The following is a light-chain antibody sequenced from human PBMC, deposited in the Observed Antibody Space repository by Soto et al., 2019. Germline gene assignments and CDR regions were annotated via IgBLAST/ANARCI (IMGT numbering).Light chain of an antibody. CDR3: HQYDSSPRT. V-gene: IGKV3-20*01. J-gene: IGKJ1*01. Sequence: EIVLTQSPGTLSLSPGERATLSCRASQSVSRNYLNWYQQKPGQAPRLLMYGTSTRATGIPDRFSGRGSGTDFTLTISRLEPEDFAVYYCHQYDSSPRTFGQGTKVEIK. CDR2: GTS. CDR1: QSVSRNY.